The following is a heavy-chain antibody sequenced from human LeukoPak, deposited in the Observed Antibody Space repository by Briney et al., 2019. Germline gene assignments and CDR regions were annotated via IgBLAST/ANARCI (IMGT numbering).Heavy chain of an antibody. CDR2: IKKEGSEK. V-gene: IGHV3-7*01. D-gene: IGHD5-18*01. J-gene: IGHJ4*02. CDR3: ARHLSGITGYTYGRGIDY. Sequence: PGGSLRLSCAASGFTFSSYWMSWVRQAPGKGLEWVANIKKEGSEKYYVDSVKGRFTISRDNAKTSLYLQMNSLRAEDTAVYYCARHLSGITGYTYGRGIDYWGQGTLVTVSS. CDR1: GFTFSSYW.